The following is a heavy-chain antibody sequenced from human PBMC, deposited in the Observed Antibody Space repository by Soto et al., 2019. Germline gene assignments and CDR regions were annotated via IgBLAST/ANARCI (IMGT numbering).Heavy chain of an antibody. CDR2: IGGSGGST. Sequence: PGGSLRLSCAASGFTFSSYAMSWVRQAPGKGLEWVSVIGGSGGSTYYADSVKGRFTVSRDNSKKTMSLQMNSLRAEDTAVYYCAEVSGDIGGYYGDRIDYWGQGTLVTVSS. D-gene: IGHD3-22*01. V-gene: IGHV3-23*01. CDR1: GFTFSSYA. CDR3: AEVSGDIGGYYGDRIDY. J-gene: IGHJ4*02.